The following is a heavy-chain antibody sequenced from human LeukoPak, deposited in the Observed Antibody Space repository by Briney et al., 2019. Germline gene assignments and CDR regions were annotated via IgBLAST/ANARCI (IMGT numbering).Heavy chain of an antibody. CDR3: AREAAGHFDY. J-gene: IGHJ4*02. D-gene: IGHD6-13*01. V-gene: IGHV4-34*01. CDR2: INHSGSA. Sequence: PSETLFLTCAVYSGSLSGYYWSWIRQTPGKGLEWIGEINHSGSANHNPSLKSRVTISVDTSKNQFSLKLSSVTAADTAVYYCAREAAGHFDYWGQGTLVTVSS. CDR1: SGSLSGYY.